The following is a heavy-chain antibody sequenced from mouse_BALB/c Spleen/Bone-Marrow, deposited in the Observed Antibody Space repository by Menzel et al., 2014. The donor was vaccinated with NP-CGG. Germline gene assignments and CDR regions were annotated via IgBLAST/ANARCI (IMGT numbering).Heavy chain of an antibody. CDR2: ISSGSSTI. V-gene: IGHV5-17*02. J-gene: IGHJ2*01. CDR1: GFTFSSFG. Sequence: EVQLQESGGGLVQPGGSRKLSCAASGFTFSSFGMHWVRQAPEKGLEWVVYISSGSSTIYYGDTVMGRFTISRDNPKNTLFLQMTSLRSEDTATYYCVRSGSSSGYFDYWGQGTTLTVSS. CDR3: VRSGSSSGYFDY. D-gene: IGHD1-1*01.